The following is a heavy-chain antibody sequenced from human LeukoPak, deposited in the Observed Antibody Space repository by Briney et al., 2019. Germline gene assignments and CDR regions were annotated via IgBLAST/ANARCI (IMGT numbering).Heavy chain of an antibody. D-gene: IGHD3-16*01. V-gene: IGHV3-48*03. CDR2: ICNSGNTL. J-gene: IGHJ3*02. CDR3: ARIGSTGVWGSFNI. CDR1: GFTFSSYE. Sequence: GGSLRLSCAASGFTFSSYEMNWVRQVPGKGLEWVSHICNSGNTLKYADYVKGRFTISRDNAKNSLYLQMNSLRAEDTAVYYCARIGSTGVWGSFNIWGQGTMVTVSS.